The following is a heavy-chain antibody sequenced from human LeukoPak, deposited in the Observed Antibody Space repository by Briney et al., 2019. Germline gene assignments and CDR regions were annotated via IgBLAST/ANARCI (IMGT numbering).Heavy chain of an antibody. CDR2: IIAGGKT. CDR1: GFTFSSYA. J-gene: IGHJ4*02. V-gene: IGHV3-23*01. D-gene: IGHD2-2*01. Sequence: GGSLRLSCAASGFTFSSYALSWARQAPGTGLEWVSGIIAGGKTYYADSVKGRFTISRDNSKNTLYLQMNSLRAEDTAIYYCVKDHCTITNCIAGFDYWGQGTLVSVSS. CDR3: VKDHCTITNCIAGFDY.